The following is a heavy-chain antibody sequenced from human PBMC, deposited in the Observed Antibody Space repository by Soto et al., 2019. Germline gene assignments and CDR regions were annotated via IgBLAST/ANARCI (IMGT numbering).Heavy chain of an antibody. D-gene: IGHD3-3*01. CDR1: GYTFTGDF. J-gene: IGHJ5*02. V-gene: IGHV1-2*02. Sequence: ASVKVSCKASGYTFTGDFMHWVRQAPGQGLEWMGWINPNSGATKYAQKFQGRVTLTRDTSINTAYMEMSMLRSDDTAVYYCARGGGTILAPLPWGQGTLVTVSS. CDR3: ARGGGTILAPLP. CDR2: INPNSGAT.